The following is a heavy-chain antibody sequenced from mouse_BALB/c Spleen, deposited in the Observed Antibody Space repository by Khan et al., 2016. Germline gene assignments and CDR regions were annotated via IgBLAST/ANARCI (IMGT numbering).Heavy chain of an antibody. V-gene: IGHV9-3-1*01. CDR3: AREPLALDY. CDR2: INTYTGEP. J-gene: IGHJ2*01. CDR1: GYTFTNYG. Sequence: QIQLVQPGPELKKPGETVKISCKASGYTFTNYGMNRVKQAPGKGLKWMGWINTYTGEPTYADDFKGRFAFSLETSASTAYLQINNLKNEDTATXFCAREPLALDYWGQGTTLTVSS.